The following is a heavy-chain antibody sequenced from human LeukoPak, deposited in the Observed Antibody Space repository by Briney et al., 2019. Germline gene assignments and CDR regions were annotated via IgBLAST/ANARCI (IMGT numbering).Heavy chain of an antibody. J-gene: IGHJ4*02. D-gene: IGHD5-12*01. Sequence: GESLKISCKGSGYSFTNYWIGWVRQMPGKGLEWMGIIYPGDSDTRYSPSFQGQVTISADKSISTAYLQWSSLKASDTAMYYCASGRNEYSGYDTQFDYWGQGTLVTVSS. CDR1: GYSFTNYW. CDR3: ASGRNEYSGYDTQFDY. V-gene: IGHV5-51*01. CDR2: IYPGDSDT.